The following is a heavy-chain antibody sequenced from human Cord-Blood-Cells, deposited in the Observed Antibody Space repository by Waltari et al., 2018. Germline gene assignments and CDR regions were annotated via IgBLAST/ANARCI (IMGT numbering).Heavy chain of an antibody. D-gene: IGHD2-2*01. CDR1: GGSFSGYY. J-gene: IGHJ5*02. V-gene: IGHV4-34*01. CDR2: INHSGST. Sequence: QVQLQQWGAGLLKPSETLSLTCAVYGGSFSGYYWSWFRQPPGKGLEWIGEINHSGSTNYNPSLKSRVTISVDTSKNQFSLKLSSVTAADKAVYYCARGRRDIVVVPAAIWFDPWGQGTLVTVSS. CDR3: ARGRRDIVVVPAAIWFDP.